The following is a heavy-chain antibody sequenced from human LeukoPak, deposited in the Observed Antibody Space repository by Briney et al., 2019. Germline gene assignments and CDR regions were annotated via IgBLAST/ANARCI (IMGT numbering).Heavy chain of an antibody. CDR2: IYYSGST. CDR1: GGSISSSNYY. V-gene: IGHV4-39*01. CDR3: ARNAGFKGHDY. J-gene: IGHJ4*02. Sequence: SETLSLTCTVSGGSISSSNYYWGWIRQPPGKGLECIGSIYYSGSTYYNPSLKSRVTISVDTSKNQFSLKLSSVTAADTAVYYCARNAGFKGHDYWGQGTLVTVSS. D-gene: IGHD3-10*01.